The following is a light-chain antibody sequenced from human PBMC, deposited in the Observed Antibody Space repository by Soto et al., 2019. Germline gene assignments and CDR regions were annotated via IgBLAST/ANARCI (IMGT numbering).Light chain of an antibody. CDR1: SSNIGSGV. Sequence: QSALTQPPSASGTPGQRLTISCSGTSSNIGSGVVYWYQHRPGTAPILLIATNNERPSGVPDRFSVSKSGTSASLAISALRSEDEADYYCAAWDDSLSRHVFGSGTKVTVL. CDR3: AAWDDSLSRHV. J-gene: IGLJ1*01. V-gene: IGLV1-47*02. CDR2: TNN.